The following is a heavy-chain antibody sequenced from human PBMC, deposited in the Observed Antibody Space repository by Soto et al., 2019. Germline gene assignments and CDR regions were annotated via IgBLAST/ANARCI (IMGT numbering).Heavy chain of an antibody. CDR2: IYPGDSDT. CDR3: ARSPAYFDY. V-gene: IGHV5-51*01. CDR1: GYSFTSFW. Sequence: GESLKISCQASGYSFTSFWIGWVRQMPGKGLEWMGMIYPGDSDTKYSPSFQGQVTISADKSISTAYLQWSSLKASDTAMYYCARSPAYFDYWGQGTPVTVSS. D-gene: IGHD2-2*01. J-gene: IGHJ4*02.